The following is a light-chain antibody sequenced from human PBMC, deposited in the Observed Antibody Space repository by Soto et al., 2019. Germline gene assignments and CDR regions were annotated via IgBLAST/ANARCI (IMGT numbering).Light chain of an antibody. V-gene: IGLV1-40*01. Sequence: QSVLTQPPSVSGAPGQRVTISCTGSSSNIGAGYDVHWYQQLPGTAPKLLIYGNSNRPSGVPDRFSGSKSGTSASLAITGLRAEYEADYFCQSYDSSLSGCVFGGGTKLTVL. CDR2: GNS. J-gene: IGLJ3*02. CDR3: QSYDSSLSGCV. CDR1: SSNIGAGYD.